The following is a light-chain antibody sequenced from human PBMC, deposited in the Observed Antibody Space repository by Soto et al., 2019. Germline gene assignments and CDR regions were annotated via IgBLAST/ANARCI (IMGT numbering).Light chain of an antibody. V-gene: IGKV3-15*01. CDR3: QQYNNWPPERT. CDR1: QSVSSN. CDR2: GAS. Sequence: EILMTQSPATLSVSPGERATLSCRASQSVSSNLAWYQQKPGQAPRLLIYGASTRATGIPARFSGSGSGTEFTLTISSLQSEDFAVYYCQQYNNWPPERTFGQGTKLEIK. J-gene: IGKJ2*01.